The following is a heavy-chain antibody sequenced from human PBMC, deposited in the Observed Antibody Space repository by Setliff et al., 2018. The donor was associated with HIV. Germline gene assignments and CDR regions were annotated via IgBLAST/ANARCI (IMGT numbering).Heavy chain of an antibody. CDR2: INPNSGGT. CDR1: GYTFTGYY. Sequence: GASVKVSCKASGYTFTGYYMHWVRQAPGQGLEWMGWINPNSGGTNYAQKFQGRVTMTRETSISTAYMELSRLRSDDTAVYYCARGSLLGYFDWLFPDWGQGTLVTVSS. CDR3: ARGSLLGYFDWLFPD. D-gene: IGHD3-9*01. V-gene: IGHV1-2*02. J-gene: IGHJ4*02.